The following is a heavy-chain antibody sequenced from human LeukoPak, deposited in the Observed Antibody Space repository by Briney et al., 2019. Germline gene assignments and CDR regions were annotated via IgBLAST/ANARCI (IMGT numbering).Heavy chain of an antibody. Sequence: GGSLRLSCAASGFTFRNYWMSWVRQVPGKGLEWVVNINEGGNEKNYVDSVKGRFTASRDNAQNSLYLQMNSLRVEDTAVNYCTSSGWYWGGRDYWGQGTLVTVSS. V-gene: IGHV3-7*03. CDR1: GFTFRNYW. J-gene: IGHJ4*02. D-gene: IGHD6-19*01. CDR3: TSSGWYWGGRDY. CDR2: INEGGNEK.